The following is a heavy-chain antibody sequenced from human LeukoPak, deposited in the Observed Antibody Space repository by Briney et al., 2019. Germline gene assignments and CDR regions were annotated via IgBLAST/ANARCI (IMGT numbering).Heavy chain of an antibody. J-gene: IGHJ2*01. V-gene: IGHV3-23*01. CDR3: ARFRYSSSWSPTYWYFDL. CDR1: GFTFSSYA. Sequence: PGGSLRLSCAASGFTFSSYAMSWVRQAPGKGLEWVSAISGSGGSTYYADSVKGRFTISRDNSKNTLYLQMNSLRAEDTAVYYCARFRYSSSWSPTYWYFDLWGRGTLVTVSS. CDR2: ISGSGGST. D-gene: IGHD6-13*01.